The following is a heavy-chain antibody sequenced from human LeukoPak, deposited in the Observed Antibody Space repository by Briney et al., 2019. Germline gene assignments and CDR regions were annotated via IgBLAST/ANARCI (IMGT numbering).Heavy chain of an antibody. V-gene: IGHV3-7*01. J-gene: IGHJ4*02. Sequence: GGSLRLSCAASGFTFNSYGMHWVRQAPGKGLECVANMRQDGNEKYHVDSVRGRFTISRDNAKNSLYLQMNSLRAEDTAVYYCATDRRGSNDYWGQGTLVTVSS. D-gene: IGHD3-10*01. CDR1: GFTFNSYG. CDR2: MRQDGNEK. CDR3: ATDRRGSNDY.